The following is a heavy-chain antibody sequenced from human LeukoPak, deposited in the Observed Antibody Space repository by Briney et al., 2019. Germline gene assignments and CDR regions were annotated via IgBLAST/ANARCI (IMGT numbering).Heavy chain of an antibody. D-gene: IGHD3-10*01. V-gene: IGHV1-2*02. J-gene: IGHJ6*03. Sequence: ASVKVSCKASGYTFTGYYMHWVRQAPGQGLEWMGWINPNSGGTNYAQKFQGRVTMTRDTSISTAYMELSRLRSDDTAVYYCARDRATMVRGVKFYMDVWGKGTTVTISS. CDR3: ARDRATMVRGVKFYMDV. CDR2: INPNSGGT. CDR1: GYTFTGYY.